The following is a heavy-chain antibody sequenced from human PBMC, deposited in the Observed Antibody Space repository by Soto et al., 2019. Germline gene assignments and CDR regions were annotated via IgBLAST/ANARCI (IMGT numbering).Heavy chain of an antibody. Sequence: PGGSLRLSCAASGFTFSGSAMHWVRQASGKGLEWVGRIRSKANSYATAYAASVKGRLTISRDDSKNTAYLQMNSLKTEDTAVYYCTSRITSSGWADFDYWGQGTLVTVSS. J-gene: IGHJ4*02. CDR1: GFTFSGSA. CDR3: TSRITSSGWADFDY. V-gene: IGHV3-73*01. CDR2: IRSKANSYAT. D-gene: IGHD6-19*01.